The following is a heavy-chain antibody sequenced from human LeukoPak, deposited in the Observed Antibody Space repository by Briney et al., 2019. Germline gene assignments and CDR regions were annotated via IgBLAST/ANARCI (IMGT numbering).Heavy chain of an antibody. Sequence: ASVKVSCKASGYTFTSYDINWVRQATGQGLEWMGWMNPNSGNTGYAQKFQGRVTMTGNTSISTAYMELSSLRSEDTAVYYCARGGHSSSWYRAYYYYGMDVWGQGTTVTVSS. V-gene: IGHV1-8*01. J-gene: IGHJ6*02. CDR1: GYTFTSYD. CDR3: ARGGHSSSWYRAYYYYGMDV. CDR2: MNPNSGNT. D-gene: IGHD6-13*01.